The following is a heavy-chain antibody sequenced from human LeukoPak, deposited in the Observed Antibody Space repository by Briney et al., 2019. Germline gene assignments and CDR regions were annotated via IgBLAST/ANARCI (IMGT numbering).Heavy chain of an antibody. CDR1: GYSFTSYW. CDR2: INAGNGNT. Sequence: GESLKISWRGSGYSFTSYWIGWVRQAPGQRLEWMGWINAGNGNTKYSQKFQGRVTITRDTSASTAYMELRSLRSEDTAVYYCARDLYGDFNFDYWGQGTLVTVSS. CDR3: ARDLYGDFNFDY. V-gene: IGHV1-3*01. D-gene: IGHD4-17*01. J-gene: IGHJ4*02.